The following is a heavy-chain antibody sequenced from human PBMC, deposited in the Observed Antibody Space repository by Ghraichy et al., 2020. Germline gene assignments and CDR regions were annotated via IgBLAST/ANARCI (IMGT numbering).Heavy chain of an antibody. CDR1: GGSFSGYY. J-gene: IGHJ5*02. Sequence: ETLSLTCAVYGGSFSGYYWSWIRQPPGKGLEWIGEINHSGSTNYNPSLKSRVTISVDTSKNQFSLKLSSVTAADTAVYYCARGYGQLWLGRLSAWGQGTLVTVSS. V-gene: IGHV4-34*01. CDR2: INHSGST. CDR3: ARGYGQLWLGRLSA. D-gene: IGHD5-18*01.